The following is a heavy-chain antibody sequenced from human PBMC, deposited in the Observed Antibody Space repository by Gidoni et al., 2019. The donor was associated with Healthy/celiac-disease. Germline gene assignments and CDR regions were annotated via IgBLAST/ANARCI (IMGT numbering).Heavy chain of an antibody. Sequence: QAQLVESGGGVVQPGRSLRLSCAASGFTFSSCGMRWVRQAPGKGLEGVAVISYDGSNKYYADSVKGRFTISRDNSKNTLYLQMNSLRAEDTAVYYCAKDRSTIFGVVEDWGQGTLVTVSS. CDR2: ISYDGSNK. V-gene: IGHV3-30*18. J-gene: IGHJ4*02. CDR1: GFTFSSCG. CDR3: AKDRSTIFGVVED. D-gene: IGHD3-3*01.